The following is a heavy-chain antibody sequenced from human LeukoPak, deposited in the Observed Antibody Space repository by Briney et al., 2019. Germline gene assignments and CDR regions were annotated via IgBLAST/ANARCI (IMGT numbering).Heavy chain of an antibody. V-gene: IGHV3-7*01. CDR3: AREDYGDHVPLDY. D-gene: IGHD4-17*01. CDR2: IKQDGSEK. J-gene: IGHJ4*02. CDR1: GFTFSSYW. Sequence: GGSLRLSCAASGFTFSSYWMSWVRQAPGKGLEWVANIKQDGSEKYYVDSVKGRFTISRDNAKNSLYLQMNSLRAEDTAVYYCAREDYGDHVPLDYWGQGTLVTVSS.